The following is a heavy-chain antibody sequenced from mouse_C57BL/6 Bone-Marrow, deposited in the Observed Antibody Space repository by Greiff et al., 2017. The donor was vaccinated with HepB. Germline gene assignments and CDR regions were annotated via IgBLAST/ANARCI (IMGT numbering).Heavy chain of an antibody. CDR3: ARGATTVGATGDFGY. CDR2: IYPGDGDA. Sequence: QVQLQQSGPELVKPGASVKISCKASGYAFSSSWMNWVKQRPGKGLEWIGRIYPGDGDANYNGKFKGKATLTADKSSSTAYMQLSSLTSEDSAVYFCARGATTVGATGDFGYWGQGTTLTVSS. V-gene: IGHV1-82*01. CDR1: GYAFSSSW. J-gene: IGHJ2*01. D-gene: IGHD1-1*01.